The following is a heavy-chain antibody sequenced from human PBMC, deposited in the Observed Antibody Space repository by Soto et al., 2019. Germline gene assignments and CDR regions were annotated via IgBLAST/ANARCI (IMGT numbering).Heavy chain of an antibody. CDR3: ARARWYDAFDV. CDR2: IFHGGNT. Sequence: SETLSLTCAVSGFFISSGNYWGWIRKSPGKGLEWIGSIFHGGNTYYNPSLKSRVTISVDMSKNQFSLKLNSVTAADTAVYYCARARWYDAFDVWGQGTVVTVS. V-gene: IGHV4-38-2*01. CDR1: GFFISSGNY. D-gene: IGHD2-15*01. J-gene: IGHJ3*01.